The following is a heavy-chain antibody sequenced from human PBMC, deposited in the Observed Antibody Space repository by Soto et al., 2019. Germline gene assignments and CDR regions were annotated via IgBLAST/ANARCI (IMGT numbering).Heavy chain of an antibody. V-gene: IGHV3-23*01. CDR2: ISGSGGST. CDR3: SKRTVGATGFDY. CDR1: GFTFSSYA. D-gene: IGHD1-26*01. Sequence: GGSLRLSCAASGFTFSSYAMSWVRQAPGKGLEWVSAISGSGGSTYYADSVKGRFTISRDNSKNTLYLQMNSLRAEDTAVYYFSKRTVGATGFDYWGQGTLVTVSS. J-gene: IGHJ4*02.